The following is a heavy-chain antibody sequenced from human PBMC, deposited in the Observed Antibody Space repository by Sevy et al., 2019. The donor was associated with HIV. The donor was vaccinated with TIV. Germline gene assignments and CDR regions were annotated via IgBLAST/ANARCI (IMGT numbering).Heavy chain of an antibody. Sequence: ASEKVSCKVSGYTLTKLSIHWVRQAPGKGLEWMGDFDPQYGETIYAQKFQGRLTMTEDTSPDTAFMELSSLTPEDTAVYYCTAVGLRYFSGSSSYQGDWFDPWGQGTLVTVSS. CDR1: GYTLTKLS. V-gene: IGHV1-24*01. CDR2: FDPQYGET. CDR3: TAVGLRYFSGSSSYQGDWFDP. J-gene: IGHJ5*02. D-gene: IGHD2-15*01.